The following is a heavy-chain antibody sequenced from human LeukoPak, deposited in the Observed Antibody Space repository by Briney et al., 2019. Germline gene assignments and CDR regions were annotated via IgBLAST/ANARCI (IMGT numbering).Heavy chain of an antibody. Sequence: PGGSLRLSCAASGFTFSSDRMSWVRQAPRKGLEWVANINQDGSDKYYVDSVKGRFTISRDNAKNSLYLQMNSLRAEDTAVYYCARDLNYYGSGANWFDPWGQGTLVTVSS. J-gene: IGHJ5*02. CDR3: ARDLNYYGSGANWFDP. CDR2: INQDGSDK. D-gene: IGHD3-10*01. V-gene: IGHV3-7*01. CDR1: GFTFSSDR.